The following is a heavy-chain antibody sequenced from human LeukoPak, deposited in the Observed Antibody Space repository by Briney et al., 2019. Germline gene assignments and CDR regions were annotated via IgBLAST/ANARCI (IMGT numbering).Heavy chain of an antibody. D-gene: IGHD5-18*01. J-gene: IGHJ4*02. V-gene: IGHV4-39*02. CDR2: IYYSGST. Sequence: SETLSLTCTVSGGSISSSSYYWGWIRQPPGKGLEWIGSIYYSGSTYYNPSLKSRVTISVDTSKNQFSLKLSSVTAADTAVYYCAREGSYGPYYFDYWGQGTLVTVSS. CDR3: AREGSYGPYYFDY. CDR1: GGSISSSSYY.